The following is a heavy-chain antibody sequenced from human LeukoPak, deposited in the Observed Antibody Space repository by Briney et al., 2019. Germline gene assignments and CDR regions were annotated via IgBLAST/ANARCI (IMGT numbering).Heavy chain of an antibody. Sequence: ASVKVSCKASGYTFTSYYMHWVRQAPGQGLEWMGIINPSGGSTSYAQKFQGRVTMTRDTSTSTVYMELSSLRSEDTAVYYCASHLYYYDSSGYSLDYWGQGTLVTVSS. V-gene: IGHV1-46*01. J-gene: IGHJ4*02. D-gene: IGHD3-22*01. CDR2: INPSGGST. CDR1: GYTFTSYY. CDR3: ASHLYYYDSSGYSLDY.